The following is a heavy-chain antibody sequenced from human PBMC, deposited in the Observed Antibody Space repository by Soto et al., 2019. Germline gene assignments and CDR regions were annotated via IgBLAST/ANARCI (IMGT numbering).Heavy chain of an antibody. CDR2: IRSKANSYAT. V-gene: IGHV3-73*01. Sequence: XVCLRLAFASSGVSLSSSAMHWVRQASGKGLEWVGRIRSKANSYATAYAASVKGRFTISRDDSKNTAYLQMNSLKTEDTAVYYCTEGLTDYWGQGTLVTVSS. CDR3: TEGLTDY. CDR1: GVSLSSSA. J-gene: IGHJ4*02. D-gene: IGHD3-9*01.